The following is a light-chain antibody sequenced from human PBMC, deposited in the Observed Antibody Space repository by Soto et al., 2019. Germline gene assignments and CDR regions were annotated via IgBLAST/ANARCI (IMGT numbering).Light chain of an antibody. CDR2: EVT. CDR3: AAWDDSLNGWL. Sequence: QTVVTQPASVSGSPGQSITISCTGTSSDVGGYDYVSWYQQHPGKAPKFMIYEVTNRPSGVSHRFSGSKSGNTASLTISGLQAEDEADYYCAAWDDSLNGWLFGGGTQLTVL. V-gene: IGLV2-14*01. J-gene: IGLJ3*02. CDR1: SSDVGGYDY.